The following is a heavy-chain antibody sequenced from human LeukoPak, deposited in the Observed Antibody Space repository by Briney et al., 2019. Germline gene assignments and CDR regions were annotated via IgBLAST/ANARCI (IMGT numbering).Heavy chain of an antibody. J-gene: IGHJ4*02. D-gene: IGHD3-22*01. V-gene: IGHV3-30*18. Sequence: GGSLRLSCAASGFTFSSYGMHWVRQAPGKGLEWVAVISNDGSKKYYADSVRGRFTISRDNSKNTLYLQMNSLRAEDTAVYYCAKDGLVVIPDDFGYGGQGTLVTVSS. CDR2: ISNDGSKK. CDR3: AKDGLVVIPDDFGY. CDR1: GFTFSSYG.